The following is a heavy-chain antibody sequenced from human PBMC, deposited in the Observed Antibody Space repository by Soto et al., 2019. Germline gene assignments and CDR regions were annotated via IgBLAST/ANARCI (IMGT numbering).Heavy chain of an antibody. V-gene: IGHV1-69*06. CDR2: IIPIFGTA. CDR3: ARSQRGISSLDIDYYYYYGMDL. D-gene: IGHD3-3*02. J-gene: IGHJ6*02. CDR1: GGTFSSYA. Sequence: QVQLVQSGAEVKKPGSSVKVSCKAPGGTFSSYAISWVRQAPGQGLEWMGGIIPIFGTAKYAQKFQGRVTLTAEKSTSTGYMELRSVRSQDTAVYYCARSQRGISSLDIDYYYYYGMDLWGQGPTVTVS.